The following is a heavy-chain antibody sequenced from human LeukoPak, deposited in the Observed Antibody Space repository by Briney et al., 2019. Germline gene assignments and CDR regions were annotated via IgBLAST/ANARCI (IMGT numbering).Heavy chain of an antibody. Sequence: SETLSLTCTVSGGSISSYYWSWIRQPPGKGLEWIGHIYYSGSTNYNPSLKSRVTISVDTSKNQFSLKLSSVTAADTAVYYCARDDCSSTSCPLGFDIWGQGTMVTVSS. CDR2: IYYSGST. V-gene: IGHV4-59*01. D-gene: IGHD2-2*01. CDR1: GGSISSYY. J-gene: IGHJ3*02. CDR3: ARDDCSSTSCPLGFDI.